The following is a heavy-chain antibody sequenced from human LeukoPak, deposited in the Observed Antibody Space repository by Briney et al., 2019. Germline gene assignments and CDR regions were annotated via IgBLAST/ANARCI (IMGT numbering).Heavy chain of an antibody. J-gene: IGHJ5*02. CDR3: ASSRDMNWFDP. CDR2: IYYSGGT. D-gene: IGHD2-15*01. CDR1: GGSISSTSYY. Sequence: SETLSLTCTVSGGSISSTSYYWGWIRQPPGKGLECIGSIYYSGGTYYNPSLKSRVTISVDTSKNQFSLKLSSVTAADTAVYYCASSRDMNWFDPWGQGTLVTVSS. V-gene: IGHV4-39*07.